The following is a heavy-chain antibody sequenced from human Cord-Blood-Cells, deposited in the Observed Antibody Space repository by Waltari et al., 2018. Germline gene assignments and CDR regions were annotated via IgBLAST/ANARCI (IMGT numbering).Heavy chain of an antibody. CDR2: IYPGDPDP. J-gene: IGHJ4*02. CDR3: ARYATYSSSSGGVDY. CDR1: GYSFTSYW. Sequence: EVQLVQSGAEVKKPGESLKISCKGSGYSFTSYWIGCVRQLPGKGLEWVGIIYPGDPDPRYSPSFQGQVTISADKSISTAYRQWSSRKASDTAMYYCARYATYSSSSGGVDYWGQGTLVTVSS. V-gene: IGHV5-51*01. D-gene: IGHD6-6*01.